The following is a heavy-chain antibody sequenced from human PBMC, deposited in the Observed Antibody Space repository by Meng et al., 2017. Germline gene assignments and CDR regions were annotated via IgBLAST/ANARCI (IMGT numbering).Heavy chain of an antibody. CDR3: ARVEQYCGDYVAY. D-gene: IGHD4-17*01. Sequence: SETLSLTCTVSGYSISSGYYWGWIRQPPGKGLEWIGSIYHSGSTYYNPSLKSRVTISVDTSKNQFSLKLSSVTAADTAVYYCARVEQYCGDYVAYWGQGTLVTVSS. CDR1: GYSISSGYY. V-gene: IGHV4-38-2*02. J-gene: IGHJ4*02. CDR2: IYHSGST.